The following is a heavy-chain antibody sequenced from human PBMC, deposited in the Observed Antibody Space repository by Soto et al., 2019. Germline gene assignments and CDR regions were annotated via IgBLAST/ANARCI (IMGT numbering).Heavy chain of an antibody. CDR3: ARDLDGSGSYYTND. D-gene: IGHD3-10*01. Sequence: VKVSCQTSGYTFSIIGINCVRQAPGQGLEWMGWISPHKGDTYYAQRLQGRVTMTTDTSTSTAYMELRSLRSEDTAVYFCARDLDGSGSYYTNDWGQGTLVTVSS. CDR1: GYTFSIIG. CDR2: ISPHKGDT. J-gene: IGHJ4*02. V-gene: IGHV1-18*01.